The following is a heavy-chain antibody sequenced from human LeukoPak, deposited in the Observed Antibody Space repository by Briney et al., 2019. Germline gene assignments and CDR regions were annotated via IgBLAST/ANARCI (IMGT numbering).Heavy chain of an antibody. CDR1: GGSISNSY. CDR3: AASSGYYYFAY. J-gene: IGHJ4*02. V-gene: IGHV4-4*07. D-gene: IGHD3-22*01. Sequence: SETLSLNCTVSGGSISNSYWIWIRQAAGKGLEWIGRIHTTGGTNYNPSLKGRVTISVDTSKNQFSLKLNSVTAADTAVYYCAASSGYYYFAYWGRGTLVTVSS. CDR2: IHTTGGT.